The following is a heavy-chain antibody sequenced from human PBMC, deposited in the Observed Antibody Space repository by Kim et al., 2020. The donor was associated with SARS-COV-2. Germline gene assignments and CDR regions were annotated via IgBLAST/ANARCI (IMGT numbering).Heavy chain of an antibody. V-gene: IGHV1-3*01. CDR2: INAGNSNT. CDR1: GYTFTNYA. CDR3: VRGVRGEGGDY. J-gene: IGHJ4*02. Sequence: ASVKVSCKASGYTFTNYAIQWVRQAPGQRLEWMGWINAGNSNTRYSQNFQGRVTITRDTSATTAFMDLSSLRSEDTAVYYCVRGVRGEGGDYWGQGTLVTVSS. D-gene: IGHD3-10*01.